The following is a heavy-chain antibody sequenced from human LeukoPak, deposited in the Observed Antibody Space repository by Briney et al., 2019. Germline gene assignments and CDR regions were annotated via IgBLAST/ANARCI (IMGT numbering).Heavy chain of an antibody. J-gene: IGHJ2*01. Sequence: SETLSLTCAVYGGSFSYYYWSLIRQPPGKGLEWIGEISHSGSTNFNPSLKSRVTISVDTSKNQFSLKLSSVTAADTAVYYCARGLLVPAPTRYWYFELWGRGTLVTVSS. CDR2: ISHSGST. CDR1: GGSFSYYY. CDR3: ARGLLVPAPTRYWYFEL. D-gene: IGHD2-2*01. V-gene: IGHV4-34*01.